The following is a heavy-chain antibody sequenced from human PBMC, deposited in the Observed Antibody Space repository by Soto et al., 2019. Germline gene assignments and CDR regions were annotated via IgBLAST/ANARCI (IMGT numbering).Heavy chain of an antibody. J-gene: IGHJ4*02. CDR3: AGQSHKDY. CDR1: GFTVSSNY. CDR2: VYSGGST. Sequence: EVQLVESGGGLVQPGGSLRLSCAASGFTVSSNYVSWVRQAPGKGLEWVSVVYSGGSTYYADSVKGRFTSSRDNSKKTLYLQMNSLRADDTAVYYLAGQSHKDYWGQGPLVTVSS. V-gene: IGHV3-66*04.